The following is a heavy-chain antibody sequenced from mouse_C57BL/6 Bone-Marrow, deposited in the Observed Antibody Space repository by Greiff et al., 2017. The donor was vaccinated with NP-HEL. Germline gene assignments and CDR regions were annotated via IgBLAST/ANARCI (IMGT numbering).Heavy chain of an antibody. CDR1: GFTFSSYT. D-gene: IGHD2-2*01. CDR2: ISGGGGNP. V-gene: IGHV5-9*01. J-gene: IGHJ2*01. Sequence: EVKVVESGGGLVKPGGSLKLSCAASGFTFSSYTMSWVRQTPEKRLEWVATISGGGGNPYYPDSVKGRFTISRDNAKNTLYLQMSSLRSEDTALYYCARLWLRGYYFDYWGQGTTLTVSS. CDR3: ARLWLRGYYFDY.